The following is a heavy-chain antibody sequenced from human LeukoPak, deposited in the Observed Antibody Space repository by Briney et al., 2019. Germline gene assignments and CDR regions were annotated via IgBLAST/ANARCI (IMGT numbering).Heavy chain of an antibody. J-gene: IGHJ6*03. Sequence: PGGSLRLSCAASGFTFRAYAMHWVRQAPGKGLEWVSSISSSSSYIYYADSVKGRFTISRDNAKNSLYLQMNSLRAEDTALYYCARDGGWYKRGLDYYYYYYMDVWGKGTTVTVSS. CDR2: ISSSSSYI. V-gene: IGHV3-21*04. CDR1: GFTFRAYA. CDR3: ARDGGWYKRGLDYYYYYYMDV. D-gene: IGHD6-19*01.